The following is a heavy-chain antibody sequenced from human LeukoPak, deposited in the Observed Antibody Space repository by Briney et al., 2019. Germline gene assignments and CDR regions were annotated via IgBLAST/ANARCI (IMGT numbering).Heavy chain of an antibody. J-gene: IGHJ4*02. CDR3: ARGFGYCSSTSCYGSGAGHFDY. Sequence: GGSLRLSCAASGFTFSNYAVMWVRQAPGQGLEWVSAITSGGAPRYADSVKGRFTISRDNSKNTLYLQVNSLRAEDTAVYYCARGFGYCSSTSCYGSGAGHFDYWGQGTLVTVSS. CDR1: GFTFSNYA. V-gene: IGHV3-23*01. CDR2: ITSGGAP. D-gene: IGHD2-2*01.